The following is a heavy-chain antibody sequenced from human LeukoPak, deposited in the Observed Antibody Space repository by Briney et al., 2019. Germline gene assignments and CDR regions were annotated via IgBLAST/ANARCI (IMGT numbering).Heavy chain of an antibody. CDR3: ASLAGGDGSNLGAYFDY. V-gene: IGHV4-59*01. CDR1: GGSISSYY. Sequence: SETLSLTCTVSGGSISSYYWSWTRQPPGKGLEWIGYIYYSGSTNCNPSLKSRVTISVDTSKNQFSLKLSPVTAADTAVYYCASLAGGDGSNLGAYFDYWGQGTLVTVSS. D-gene: IGHD5-24*01. J-gene: IGHJ4*02. CDR2: IYYSGST.